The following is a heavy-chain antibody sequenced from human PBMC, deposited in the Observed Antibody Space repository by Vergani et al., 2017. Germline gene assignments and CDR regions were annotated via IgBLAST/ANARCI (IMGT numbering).Heavy chain of an antibody. D-gene: IGHD4-17*01. CDR1: GYSLTELS. V-gene: IGHV1-24*01. Sequence: QVQLVQSGAEVREPGASVKVSCQVSGYSLTELSLHWVRQAPGKGLEWMGGFDPEDGKSIYAQNFQGIVTMTEDASTDKGYMELSSLRSEDTAIYYCATPQTVTRGGMEVGGQGTTVIVSS. CDR2: FDPEDGKS. J-gene: IGHJ6*02. CDR3: ATPQTVTRGGMEV.